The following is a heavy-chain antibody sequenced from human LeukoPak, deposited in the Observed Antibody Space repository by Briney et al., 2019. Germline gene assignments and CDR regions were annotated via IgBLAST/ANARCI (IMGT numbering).Heavy chain of an antibody. CDR1: GFTFSSYS. CDR3: ARVPSDY. Sequence: GGSLRLSCAASGFTFSSYSINWVRQAPGKGLEWVSSISSSSYIYYADSVKGRFTISRDNAKNSLYLQMNSLRAEDTAVYYCARVPSDYWGQGTLVTVSS. V-gene: IGHV3-21*01. CDR2: ISSSSYI. J-gene: IGHJ4*02.